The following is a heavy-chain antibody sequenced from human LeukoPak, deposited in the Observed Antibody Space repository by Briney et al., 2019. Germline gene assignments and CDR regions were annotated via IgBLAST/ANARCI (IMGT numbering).Heavy chain of an antibody. V-gene: IGHV4-39*07. CDR2: IYYSGST. Sequence: SETLSLTCTVSGGSISSSSYYWGWIRQPPGKGLEWIGSIYYSGSTYYNPSLKSRVTISVDTSKNQFSLKLSSVTAADTAVYYCARVTATRYFDYWGQGTLVTVSS. CDR1: GGSISSSSYY. D-gene: IGHD2-21*02. J-gene: IGHJ4*02. CDR3: ARVTATRYFDY.